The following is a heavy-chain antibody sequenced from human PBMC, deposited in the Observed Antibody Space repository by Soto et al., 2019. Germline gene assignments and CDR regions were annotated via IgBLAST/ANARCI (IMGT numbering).Heavy chain of an antibody. Sequence: QVQGGQSGAEVKKPGSSVKVSCKVSGGIFTNNAISWVRQAPGQGLEWLGGVIPLFDTAYYAQIFRGRLRISADGATSTAYMELRGLTSADTDVYFCATGGHNDGYNFYPGMDVWGQGTTVTVS. V-gene: IGHV1-69*01. D-gene: IGHD3-16*01. CDR1: GGIFTNNA. CDR2: VIPLFDTA. CDR3: ATGGHNDGYNFYPGMDV. J-gene: IGHJ6*02.